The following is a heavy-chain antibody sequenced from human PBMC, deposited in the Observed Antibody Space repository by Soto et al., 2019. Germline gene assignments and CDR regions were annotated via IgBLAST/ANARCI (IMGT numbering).Heavy chain of an antibody. CDR2: VSRAGTYT. J-gene: IGHJ5*02. CDR3: VKYTVTEDLGES. CDR1: GFTFSSYA. Sequence: EVQLLESGGDVVRPGGSLRLSCAASGFTFSSYAMGWVRQATGKGLEWVAGVSRAGTYTFYADSVRGRFSISRDNSRDTVDLYRNALRGDETAVYFCVKYTVTEDLGESWGQGTLVSVSS. D-gene: IGHD3-16*01. V-gene: IGHV3-23*01.